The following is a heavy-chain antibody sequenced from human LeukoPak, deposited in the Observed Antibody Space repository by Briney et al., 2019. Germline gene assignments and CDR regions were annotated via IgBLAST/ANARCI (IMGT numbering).Heavy chain of an antibody. V-gene: IGHV4-59*01. CDR1: GDSTNTFF. D-gene: IGHD4-17*01. Sequence: SETLSLTCTISGDSTNTFFWSWIRQPPGKGLEWIGYIYYTGTTNYNPSLKSRVTISVDTSKNQFSLKVNSVTAADTGMYYCASKSTDHGELRFDYWGQGTLVTVSS. CDR3: ASKSTDHGELRFDY. CDR2: IYYTGTT. J-gene: IGHJ4*02.